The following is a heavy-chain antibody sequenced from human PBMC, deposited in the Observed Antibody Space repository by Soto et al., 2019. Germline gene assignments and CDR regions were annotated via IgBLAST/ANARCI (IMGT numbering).Heavy chain of an antibody. J-gene: IGHJ5*02. D-gene: IGHD1-26*01. V-gene: IGHV4-39*01. Sequence: QLQLQESGPGLVKPSETLSLTCTVSGGSISSTTYYWGLIRQPPGKGLEWIASIYYSGSTYYNASLKSRVTLSVDTSQTQFSLQLSSVTAADTAVYYCARHFSSALVTVNWCDPWGQGTLGTVSS. CDR2: IYYSGST. CDR1: GGSISSTTYY. CDR3: ARHFSSALVTVNWCDP.